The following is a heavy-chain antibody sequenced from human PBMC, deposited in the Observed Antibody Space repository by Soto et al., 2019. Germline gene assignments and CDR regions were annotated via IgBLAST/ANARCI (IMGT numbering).Heavy chain of an antibody. V-gene: IGHV3-66*01. J-gene: IGHJ6*02. CDR3: ARDYDTSRGDWAYYGIDV. D-gene: IGHD3-9*01. Sequence: PGGPLRLSCAASGLTVSTNYVSWVRQAPGKGLEWVSIIYYGGTTYYADSVKGRFTISRDDSKNTLYLQMHSLRAEDTAVYYCARDYDTSRGDWAYYGIDVWGQGTTVTVSS. CDR1: GLTVSTNY. CDR2: IYYGGTT.